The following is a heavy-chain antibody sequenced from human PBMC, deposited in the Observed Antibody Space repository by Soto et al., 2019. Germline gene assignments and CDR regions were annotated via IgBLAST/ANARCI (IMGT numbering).Heavy chain of an antibody. J-gene: IGHJ4*02. D-gene: IGHD6-13*01. Sequence: SETLSLTCAVYGGSFSGYYWSWIRQPPGKGLEWIGEINHSGSTNDNPSLKSRVTISVDTSKNQFSLKLSSVTAADTAVYYCARDDGSWYFDYWGQGTLVTVSS. CDR1: GGSFSGYY. CDR2: INHSGST. CDR3: ARDDGSWYFDY. V-gene: IGHV4-34*01.